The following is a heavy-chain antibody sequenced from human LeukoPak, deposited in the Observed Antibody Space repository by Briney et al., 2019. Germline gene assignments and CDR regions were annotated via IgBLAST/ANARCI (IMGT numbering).Heavy chain of an antibody. Sequence: PSETLSLTCTDSGGSISSYYWSWIRQPPGKGLEWIVYIYYSGSTNYNPSLKSRVTISVDTSKNQFSLKLSSVTAADTAVYYCARVGATDGGGYYFDYWGQGTLVTVSS. CDR1: GGSISSYY. CDR2: IYYSGST. D-gene: IGHD1-26*01. CDR3: ARVGATDGGGYYFDY. V-gene: IGHV4-59*01. J-gene: IGHJ4*02.